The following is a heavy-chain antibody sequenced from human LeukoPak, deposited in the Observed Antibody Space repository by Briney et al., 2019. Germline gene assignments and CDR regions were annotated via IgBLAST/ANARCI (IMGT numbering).Heavy chain of an antibody. CDR1: GGSISSYY. V-gene: IGHV4-59*12. CDR3: ARGGNDYVWGSYRPSFDY. D-gene: IGHD3-16*02. Sequence: SETLSLTCTVSGGSISSYYWSWIRQPPGKGLEWIGYIYYSGSTNYNPSLKSRVTISVDTSKNQFSLKLSSVTAADTAVYYCARGGNDYVWGSYRPSFDYWGQGTLVTVSS. J-gene: IGHJ4*02. CDR2: IYYSGST.